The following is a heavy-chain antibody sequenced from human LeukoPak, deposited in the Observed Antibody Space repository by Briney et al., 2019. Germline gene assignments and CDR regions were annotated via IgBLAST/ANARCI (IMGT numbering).Heavy chain of an antibody. J-gene: IGHJ4*02. CDR1: GGAISSFY. Sequence: PSETLSLTCTVSGGAISSFYWSWIRQPPGEGLEWIAYVYYTGGSNYNPSPRSRLTISVETSRNQFSLHLNSVTAADTAVYYCARGDGYTFDYWGQGTLVTVSS. V-gene: IGHV4-59*01. D-gene: IGHD5-24*01. CDR3: ARGDGYTFDY. CDR2: VYYTGGS.